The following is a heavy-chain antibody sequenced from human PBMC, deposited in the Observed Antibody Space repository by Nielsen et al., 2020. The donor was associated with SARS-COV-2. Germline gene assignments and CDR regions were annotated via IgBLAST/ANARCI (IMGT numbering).Heavy chain of an antibody. D-gene: IGHD5-24*01. Sequence: SETLSLTCTVSGGSISSGDYYWSWIRQPPGKGLEWIGYIYYSGSTYYNPSLKSRVTISVDTSKNQFSLKLSSVTAADTAVYYCARDHGYNYAYGHYYYGMDVWGQGTTVTVSS. CDR3: ARDHGYNYAYGHYYYGMDV. J-gene: IGHJ6*02. CDR1: GGSISSGDYY. V-gene: IGHV4-30-4*02. CDR2: IYYSGST.